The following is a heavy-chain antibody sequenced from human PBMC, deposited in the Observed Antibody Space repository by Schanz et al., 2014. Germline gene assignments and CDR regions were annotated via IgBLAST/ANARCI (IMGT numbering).Heavy chain of an antibody. V-gene: IGHV3-23*04. CDR1: GFTFSSYV. Sequence: EVQVVESGGGFVQPGGSLRLSCAASGFTFSSYVMNWVRQAPGRGLEWVSFISASGDSTSYADSVKGRFTISRDNSKNTLYLQMNSLRDEDTAVYYCAYYDVLTGFDYWGQGTQVTVSS. CDR2: ISASGDST. J-gene: IGHJ4*02. D-gene: IGHD3-9*01. CDR3: AYYDVLTGFDY.